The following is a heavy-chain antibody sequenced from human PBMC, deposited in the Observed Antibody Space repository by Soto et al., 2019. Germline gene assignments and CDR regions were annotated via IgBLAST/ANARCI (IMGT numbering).Heavy chain of an antibody. CDR1: GFTFSSYA. CDR3: AKAGNSWSYYYYHMDV. CDR2: VSGSGGRT. Sequence: EVQLLESGGGLVQPGESLRLSCSASGFTFSSYAMSWVRQAPGKGLEWVSAVSGSGGRTYYADSVEGRFTTSRDNSMNTLYLQMNSLRAEDTAVYYCAKAGNSWSYYYYHMDVWGKGTTVTVSS. D-gene: IGHD6-13*01. J-gene: IGHJ6*03. V-gene: IGHV3-23*01.